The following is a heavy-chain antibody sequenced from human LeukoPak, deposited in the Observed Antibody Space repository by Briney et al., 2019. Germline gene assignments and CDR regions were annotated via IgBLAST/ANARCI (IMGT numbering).Heavy chain of an antibody. D-gene: IGHD4-23*01. J-gene: IGHJ4*02. CDR2: ISWNSGSI. Sequence: GRSLRLSCAASGFTFDDYAMHWVRQAPGKGLEWVSGISWNSGSIGYADSVKGRFTISRDNAKNSLYLQMNSLRAEDTALYYCAKDMGDYGGNTNLDYWGQGTLGTVSS. CDR3: AKDMGDYGGNTNLDY. V-gene: IGHV3-9*01. CDR1: GFTFDDYA.